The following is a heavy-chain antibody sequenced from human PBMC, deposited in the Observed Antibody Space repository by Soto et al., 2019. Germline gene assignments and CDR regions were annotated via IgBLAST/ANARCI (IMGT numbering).Heavy chain of an antibody. D-gene: IGHD4-17*01. CDR1: GGSISSYY. V-gene: IGHV4-59*12. CDR2: IYYSGST. Sequence: SETLSLTCTVSGGSISSYYWSWIRQPPGKGLEWIGYIYYSGSTNYNPSLKGRVTISVDRSKNQFSLKLSSVTAADTAVYYCARAHYGDYGYGMDVWGQGTTVTVSS. CDR3: ARAHYGDYGYGMDV. J-gene: IGHJ6*02.